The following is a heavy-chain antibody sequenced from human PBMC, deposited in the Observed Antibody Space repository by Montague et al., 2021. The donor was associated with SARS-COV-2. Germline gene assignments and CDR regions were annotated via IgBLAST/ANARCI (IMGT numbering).Heavy chain of an antibody. J-gene: IGHJ3*02. V-gene: IGHV4-59*02. CDR3: ARETMTADAFDI. Sequence: SETLSLTCTVSGASVSSSDWCWIRQSPGKGLEWIGYFYSVGSTDYNPSLKSRVTISRDTSKNQFSLKVRSVTAADTAIYYCARETMTADAFDIWGQGTMVTVSS. CDR2: FYSVGST. CDR1: GASVSSSD. D-gene: IGHD1-14*01.